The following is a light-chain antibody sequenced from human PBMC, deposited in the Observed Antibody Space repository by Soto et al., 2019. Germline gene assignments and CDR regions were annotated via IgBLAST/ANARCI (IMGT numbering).Light chain of an antibody. J-gene: IGKJ2*01. CDR2: AAS. CDR1: QSISTY. V-gene: IGKV1-39*01. CDR3: QQSYSNSPYT. Sequence: DIQMTQSPSSLSASVGDRVTITCRASQSISTYLNWYQQKPGKAPKLLIFAASSLQSGVPSRFSGSGSGTDFTLTISSLQPEDFATYYCQQSYSNSPYTFGQGTKLEIK.